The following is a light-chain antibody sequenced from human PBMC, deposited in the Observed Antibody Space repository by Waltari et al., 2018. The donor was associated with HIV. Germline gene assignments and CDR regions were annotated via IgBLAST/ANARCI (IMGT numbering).Light chain of an antibody. CDR1: SGHSNYA. J-gene: IGLJ3*02. CDR2: INSDGSH. V-gene: IGLV4-69*01. Sequence: QLVVTQSPSASASLGASVKLTCTLRSGHSNYAIAWHKQQPEKGPRYLMKINSDGSHDKGDGIPDRFSGSSSGAERYLSISSLQSEDEADYYCQTWGTGIWVFGGGTKLTVL. CDR3: QTWGTGIWV.